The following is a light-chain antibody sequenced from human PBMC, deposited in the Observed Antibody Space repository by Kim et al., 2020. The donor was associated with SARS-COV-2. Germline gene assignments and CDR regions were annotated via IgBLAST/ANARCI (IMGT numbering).Light chain of an antibody. J-gene: IGKJ4*01. CDR3: QQRYSWPLT. CDR2: ETS. V-gene: IGKV3-11*01. Sequence: FSPGERATPSCRASQSVSSSLAWCQQKRAEAARSLIFETSNRATGIPARFSGGGSWTAFTITISSREPEDFAVYYCQQRYSWPLTFGGGTKVDIK. CDR1: QSVSSS.